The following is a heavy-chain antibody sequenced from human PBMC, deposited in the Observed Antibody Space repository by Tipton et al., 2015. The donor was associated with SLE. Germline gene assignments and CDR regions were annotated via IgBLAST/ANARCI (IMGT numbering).Heavy chain of an antibody. V-gene: IGHV4-59*01. Sequence: TLSLTCSVSGGSISTYFWTWIRQPPGKGLEWMGDIYNSGSTNYNPSLKSRVTISVDTSNNHLSLNLSSVTAADTAVYYCARDRYCGGGSCFDWYFDLWGRGTLVTVSS. CDR2: IYNSGST. CDR3: ARDRYCGGGSCFDWYFDL. J-gene: IGHJ2*01. CDR1: GGSISTYF. D-gene: IGHD2-15*01.